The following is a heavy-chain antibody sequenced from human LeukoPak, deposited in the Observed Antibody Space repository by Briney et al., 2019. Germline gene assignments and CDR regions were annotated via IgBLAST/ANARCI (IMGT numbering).Heavy chain of an antibody. D-gene: IGHD3-22*01. CDR3: ARAVGSSGCDY. CDR2: ISQDGSEK. J-gene: IGHJ4*02. CDR1: GFTFSNFW. Sequence: PGGSLRLSCAASGFTFSNFWMAWVRQAPGKGLEWVAKISQDGSEKYYVDSVKGRFTISRDSGKNSLYLQMNSLRVEDTAVYYCARAVGSSGCDYWGQGTLVTVSS. V-gene: IGHV3-7*01.